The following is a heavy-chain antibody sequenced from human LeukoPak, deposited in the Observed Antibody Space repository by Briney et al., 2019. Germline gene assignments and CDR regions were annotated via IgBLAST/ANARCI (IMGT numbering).Heavy chain of an antibody. D-gene: IGHD5-24*01. J-gene: IGHJ4*02. Sequence: SCKASGYTFTSYGMHWVRQAPGKGLEWVAVIWYDGSNKYYADSVKGRFTISRDNSKNTLYLQMNSLRAEDTAVYYCARDREMATMDYWGQGTLVTVSS. CDR3: ARDREMATMDY. CDR1: GYTFTSYG. CDR2: IWYDGSNK. V-gene: IGHV3-33*01.